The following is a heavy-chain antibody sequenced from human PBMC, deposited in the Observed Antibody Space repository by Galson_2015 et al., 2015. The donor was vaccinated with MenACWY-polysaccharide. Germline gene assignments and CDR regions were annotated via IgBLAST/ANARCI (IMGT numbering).Heavy chain of an antibody. V-gene: IGHV4-34*01. CDR2: INPSGST. D-gene: IGHD4-11*01. CDR1: GGSFSGYY. Sequence: TLSLTCAVYGGSFSGYYWTWIRQPPGEGLEWIGEINPSGSTNYNPSLKSRVTISLDTSKNEFSLKVSSVTAADTAMYYCAIGKSRYSNYWGQGTLVTVPS. CDR3: AIGKSRYSNY. J-gene: IGHJ4*02.